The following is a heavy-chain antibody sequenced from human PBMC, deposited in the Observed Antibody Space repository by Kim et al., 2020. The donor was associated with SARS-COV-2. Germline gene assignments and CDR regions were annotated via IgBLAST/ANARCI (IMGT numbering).Heavy chain of an antibody. Sequence: GGSLRLSCEASGFTFSSYDIHWVRQAPGKGLEWVAILSSDGSKRYSVDSVKGRFTISRDNSKNAVFMQMNSLRPEDTAVYYCAKDVHPIGYYGMDVWGQGTTVTVCS. J-gene: IGHJ6*02. D-gene: IGHD1-1*01. CDR1: GFTFSSYD. CDR3: AKDVHPIGYYGMDV. CDR2: LSSDGSKR. V-gene: IGHV3-30*18.